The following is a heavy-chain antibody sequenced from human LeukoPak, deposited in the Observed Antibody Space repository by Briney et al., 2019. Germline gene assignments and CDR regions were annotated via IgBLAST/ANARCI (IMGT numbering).Heavy chain of an antibody. CDR1: ACTFTNYL. CDR3: VRDSCTATSCHHFDY. Sequence: GALRLSCAASACTFTNYLMRRGRQAPGEGREGVANIKEDGSEKNYLDSVKGRFTTSRDNAKNSLYLQMNSLRAEDTAVYYCVRDSCTATSCHHFDYWGQGTLVTVSS. CDR2: IKEDGSEK. D-gene: IGHD2-2*01. J-gene: IGHJ4*02. V-gene: IGHV3-7*01.